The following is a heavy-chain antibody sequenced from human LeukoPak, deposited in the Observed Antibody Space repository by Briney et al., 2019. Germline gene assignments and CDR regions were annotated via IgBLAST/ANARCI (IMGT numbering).Heavy chain of an antibody. CDR2: ISGSGGST. D-gene: IGHD2-2*01. J-gene: IGHJ3*02. CDR1: GFTFDYIW. V-gene: IGHV3-23*01. CDR3: ANNIVPAAYHDAFDI. Sequence: GGSLRLSCAASGFTFDYIWMSWVRQAPGKGLEWVSAISGSGGSTYYADSVKGRFTISRDNSKNTLYLQMNSLRAEDTAVYYCANNIVPAAYHDAFDIWGQGTMVTVSS.